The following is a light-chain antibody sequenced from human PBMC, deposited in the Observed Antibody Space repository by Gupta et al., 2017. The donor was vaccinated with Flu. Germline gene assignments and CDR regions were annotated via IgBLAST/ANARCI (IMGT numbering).Light chain of an antibody. CDR3: LQGTHWRT. CDR1: QSLVHSNGNTY. V-gene: IGKV2-30*02. J-gene: IGKJ1*01. Sequence: DVVMTQSPLSLPVTLGQPASISCRSSQSLVHSNGNTYLTWFQQRPGQSPRRLIYRVSNRDSGVPDRFSGSGSGTDFTLKSSRVEAEDVGVYYCLQGTHWRTFGQGTKVEIK. CDR2: RVS.